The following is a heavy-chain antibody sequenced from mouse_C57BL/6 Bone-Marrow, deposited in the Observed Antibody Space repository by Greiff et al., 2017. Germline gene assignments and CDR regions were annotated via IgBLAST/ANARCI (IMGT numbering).Heavy chain of an antibody. CDR3: ARPIDSSGYVGFAY. CDR1: GFTFSSYG. J-gene: IGHJ3*01. D-gene: IGHD3-2*02. V-gene: IGHV5-6*01. Sequence: EVKLVESGGDLVKPGGYLKLSCAASGFTFSSYGMSWVRQTPDKRLEWVATISSGGSYTYYPDSVKGRFTISRDNAKNTLYLQMSSLKSEDTAMYYCARPIDSSGYVGFAYWGQGTLVTVSA. CDR2: ISSGGSYT.